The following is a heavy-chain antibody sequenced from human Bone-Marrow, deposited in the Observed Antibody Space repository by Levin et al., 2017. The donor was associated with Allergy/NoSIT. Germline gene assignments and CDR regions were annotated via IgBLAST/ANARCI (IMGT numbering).Heavy chain of an antibody. CDR3: ASQAKYTLRPLFDY. CDR2: ISAGGST. V-gene: IGHV3-23*01. CDR1: GFTLSSNA. J-gene: IGHJ4*02. D-gene: IGHD5-12*01. Sequence: RSGGSLRLSCAASGFTLSSNAMGWVRQAPGKGLEWVSDISAGGSTQYADSVKGRFTISRDNSKNTLYLQMNSLRAEDTAVYYCASQAKYTLRPLFDYWGQGTLVTVSS.